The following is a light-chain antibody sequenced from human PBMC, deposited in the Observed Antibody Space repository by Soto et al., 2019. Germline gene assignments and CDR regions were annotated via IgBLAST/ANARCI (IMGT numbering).Light chain of an antibody. Sequence: EVVMTQSPATLSVSPGEGVTLSCRANQGIGDTLEWYEHKPGKTPRLLIYDTSTRATGVPARFSGSRSGPEFTLTINSLPSEDFELYYCQPYNNWPLTFGGGTKVDIK. CDR3: QPYNNWPLT. V-gene: IGKV3-15*01. J-gene: IGKJ4*01. CDR2: DTS. CDR1: QGIGDT.